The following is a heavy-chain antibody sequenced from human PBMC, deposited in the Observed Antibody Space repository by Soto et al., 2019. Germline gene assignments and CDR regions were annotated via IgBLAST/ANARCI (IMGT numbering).Heavy chain of an antibody. D-gene: IGHD4-17*01. J-gene: IGHJ6*02. CDR1: GYSFTSYW. CDR2: IYPGDSDT. CDR3: ARHVTTVTDDYSYSGMDV. V-gene: IGHV5-51*01. Sequence: EVQLVQSGAEVKKPGESLKISCKGSGYSFTSYWIGWVRQMPGKGLEWMGSIYPGDSDTRYRPSFKGQVTISADKSISTAYLQWSSLKASDTAMYYCARHVTTVTDDYSYSGMDVWGQGTTVTVSS.